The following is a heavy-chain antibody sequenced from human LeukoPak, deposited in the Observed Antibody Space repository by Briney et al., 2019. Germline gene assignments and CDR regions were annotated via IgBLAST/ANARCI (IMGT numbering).Heavy chain of an antibody. CDR3: ARDEGSYAFDY. CDR2: IYYSGNT. Sequence: PSETLSLTCSVSGGSISGYYWSWIRQPPGKGPECIGYIYYSGNTNYNASLKSRVTISVDTSKNQFSLKLRSVTAADTAVYFCARDEGSYAFDYWGQGILVTVSS. V-gene: IGHV4-59*01. CDR1: GGSISGYY. J-gene: IGHJ4*02. D-gene: IGHD1-26*01.